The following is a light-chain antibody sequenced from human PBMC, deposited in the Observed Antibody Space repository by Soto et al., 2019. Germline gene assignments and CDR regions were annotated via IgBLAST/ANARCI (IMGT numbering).Light chain of an antibody. J-gene: IGKJ1*01. CDR3: QQYDNCPWT. CDR2: SAS. CDR1: QSISDS. Sequence: EILITQSPATLSVSPGGRATLSCRASQSISDSLAWYQQKPGQAPRLLIYSASRRATAFPDRFSGRGSWTDVTLTISSLQSEDFPVYYCQQYDNCPWTFGQGTKV. V-gene: IGKV3-15*01.